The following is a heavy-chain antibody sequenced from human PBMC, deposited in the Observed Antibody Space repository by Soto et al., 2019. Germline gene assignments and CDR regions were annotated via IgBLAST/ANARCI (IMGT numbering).Heavy chain of an antibody. D-gene: IGHD2-21*02. Sequence: ASVKVSCKASGYTFTSYDINWVRQATGQGLEWVGWMNPNSGNTGYAQKFQGRVTMTRNTSISTAYMELSSLRSEDTAVYYCARDAMAYCGGDCYPSYYYYYGMDVWGQGTTVTVSS. J-gene: IGHJ6*02. CDR1: GYTFTSYD. V-gene: IGHV1-8*01. CDR3: ARDAMAYCGGDCYPSYYYYYGMDV. CDR2: MNPNSGNT.